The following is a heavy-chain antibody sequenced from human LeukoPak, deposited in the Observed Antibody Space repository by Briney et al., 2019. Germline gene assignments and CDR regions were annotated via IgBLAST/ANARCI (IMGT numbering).Heavy chain of an antibody. D-gene: IGHD6-19*01. CDR1: GGPISSYY. Sequence: SETLSLTCTVSGGPISSYYWSWIRQPPGKGLEWIGYIYYSGSTSYSPSLTSRVTISVDTSKNQFSLRLTSVTAADTAVYYCARQRIAVTFDYWGQGTLVTVSS. V-gene: IGHV4-59*08. CDR2: IYYSGST. CDR3: ARQRIAVTFDY. J-gene: IGHJ4*02.